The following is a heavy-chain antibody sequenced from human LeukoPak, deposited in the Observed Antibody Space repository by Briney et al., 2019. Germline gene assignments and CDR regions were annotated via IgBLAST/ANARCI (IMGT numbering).Heavy chain of an antibody. D-gene: IGHD4-17*01. CDR1: GFTFRNYA. J-gene: IGHJ4*02. CDR3: ARSTLKMTTVTRFDY. CDR2: ISYDGSNK. V-gene: IGHV3-30-3*01. Sequence: GRSLRLSCVASGFTFRNYAMHWVRQAPGKGLEWVAVISYDGSNKYYADSVKGRFTISRDNSKNTLYLQMSSLGAGDAAVYYCARSTLKMTTVTRFDYWGQGTLVTVSS.